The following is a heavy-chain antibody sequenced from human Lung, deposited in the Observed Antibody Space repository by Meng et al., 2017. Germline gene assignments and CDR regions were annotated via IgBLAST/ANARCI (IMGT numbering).Heavy chain of an antibody. CDR2: INTNTGDP. V-gene: IGHV7-4-1*02. J-gene: IGHJ4*02. Sequence: QVQLVQSGSELKKPGASALIFCKASGYTFTNYAMNWVRQAPGQGLEWMGWINTNTGDPTYAQGFTGRFVFSLDTSVSTAYLQISSLKTEDTAVYYCARKKWLATGEVHWGQGTLVTVSS. CDR1: GYTFTNYA. D-gene: IGHD6-19*01. CDR3: ARKKWLATGEVH.